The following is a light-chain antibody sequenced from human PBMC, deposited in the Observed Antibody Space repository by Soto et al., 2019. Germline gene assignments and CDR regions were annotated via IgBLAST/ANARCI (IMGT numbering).Light chain of an antibody. J-gene: IGLJ2*01. Sequence: QSALTQPASVSGSPGQSITISCTGTSSDIGAYNFVSWYQQHPGKAPKLMLYDVNIRPSRVSNRFSGSKSGNTASLTISGLQAEDAADYYCTSWTTSTTMIFGGGTKVTVL. CDR1: SSDIGAYNF. CDR3: TSWTTSTTMI. CDR2: DVN. V-gene: IGLV2-14*03.